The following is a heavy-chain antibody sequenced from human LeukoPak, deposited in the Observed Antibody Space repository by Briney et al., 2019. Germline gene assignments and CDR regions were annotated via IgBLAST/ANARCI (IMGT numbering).Heavy chain of an antibody. V-gene: IGHV3-23*01. CDR1: GFTFSNYA. J-gene: IGHJ4*02. Sequence: PGGSLRLSCAASGFTFSNYAMNWVRQAPGKGLEWVSLISGSTGSTYYADSVKGRFSISRDNSKNTVYLQMNSLRAEDTAVYYCARDFYPYGGNSGFEYWGQGTLVTVSS. CDR2: ISGSTGST. D-gene: IGHD4-23*01. CDR3: ARDFYPYGGNSGFEY.